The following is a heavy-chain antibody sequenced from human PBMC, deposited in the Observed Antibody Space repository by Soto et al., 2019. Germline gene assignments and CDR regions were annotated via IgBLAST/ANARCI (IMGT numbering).Heavy chain of an antibody. Sequence: GASVKVSCKASGYTFTSYDINWVRQATGQGFEWMGWMNPNSGNTGYAQKFQGRVTMTRDTSMSTAYMELSSLRSEDTAVYYCARGYCGGDCYSALDAFDIWGQGTMVTVSS. D-gene: IGHD2-21*02. CDR2: MNPNSGNT. V-gene: IGHV1-8*01. J-gene: IGHJ3*02. CDR1: GYTFTSYD. CDR3: ARGYCGGDCYSALDAFDI.